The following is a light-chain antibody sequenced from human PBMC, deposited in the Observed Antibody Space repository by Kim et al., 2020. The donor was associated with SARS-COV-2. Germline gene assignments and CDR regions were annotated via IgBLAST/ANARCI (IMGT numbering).Light chain of an antibody. J-gene: IGKJ2*03. CDR1: QSGSSSY. V-gene: IGKV3-20*01. CDR3: QQYGSSPYS. CDR2: GAS. Sequence: LSPGERATLSCRASQSGSSSYLAVYQQKPGQAPRLLIYGASSRATGIPDRFSGSGSGTDFTLTISRLEPEDFAVYYCQQYGSSPYSFGQGTKLEI.